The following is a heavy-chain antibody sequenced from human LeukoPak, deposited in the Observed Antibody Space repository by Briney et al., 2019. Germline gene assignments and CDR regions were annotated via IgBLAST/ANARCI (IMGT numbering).Heavy chain of an antibody. V-gene: IGHV3-33*01. CDR3: ARAPIVVVPAATNYYYYGMDV. D-gene: IGHD2-2*01. CDR2: IWYDGSNK. CDR1: GFTFSSYG. J-gene: IGHJ6*02. Sequence: GGSLRLSCAASGFTFSSYGMHWVRQAPGKGLEWVAVIWYDGSNKYYADSVKGQFTISRDNSKNTLYLQMNSLRAEDTAVYYCARAPIVVVPAATNYYYYGMDVWGQGTTVTVSS.